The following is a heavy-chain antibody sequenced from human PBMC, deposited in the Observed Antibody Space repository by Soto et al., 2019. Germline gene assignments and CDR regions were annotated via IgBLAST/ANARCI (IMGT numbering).Heavy chain of an antibody. J-gene: IGHJ4*02. V-gene: IGHV4-30-4*08. CDR3: ASTSYFDNSGSDF. CDR1: ARSISRDNYY. D-gene: IGHD3-22*01. Sequence: SMSPTSTVSARSISRDNYYWGWPREPPGKGLEWIGYIYYSGSTYYNPSLKSGVIISIDTSKNQFALKLSSVTAADTAVYYCASTSYFDNSGSDFWGQGTLVTVSS. CDR2: IYYSGST.